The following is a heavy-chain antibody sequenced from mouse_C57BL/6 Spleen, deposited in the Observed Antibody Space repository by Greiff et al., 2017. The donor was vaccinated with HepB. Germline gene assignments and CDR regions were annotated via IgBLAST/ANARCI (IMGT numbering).Heavy chain of an antibody. CDR2: ISDGGSYT. V-gene: IGHV5-4*01. D-gene: IGHD4-1*01. J-gene: IGHJ1*03. CDR3: ARERELGRYFDV. CDR1: GFTFSSYA. Sequence: VQLKQSGGGLVKPGGSLKLSCAASGFTFSSYAMSWVRQTPEKRLEWVATISDGGSYTYYPDNVKGRFTISRDNAKNNLYLQMSHLKSEDTAMYYCARERELGRYFDVWGTGTTVTVSS.